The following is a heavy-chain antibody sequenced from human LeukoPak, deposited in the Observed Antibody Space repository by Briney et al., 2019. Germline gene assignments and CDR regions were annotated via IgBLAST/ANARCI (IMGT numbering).Heavy chain of an antibody. CDR1: GGSISSGGYY. D-gene: IGHD3-22*01. V-gene: IGHV4-31*03. CDR2: IYYSGST. J-gene: IGHJ1*01. Sequence: SQTLSLTCTVSGGSISSGGYYWSWIRQHPGKGLEWIGYIYYSGSTYYNPSLKSRVTISVDTSKNQFSLKLSSVTAADTAVYYCARGQYYDSSGYLQHWGQGTLVTVSS. CDR3: ARGQYYDSSGYLQH.